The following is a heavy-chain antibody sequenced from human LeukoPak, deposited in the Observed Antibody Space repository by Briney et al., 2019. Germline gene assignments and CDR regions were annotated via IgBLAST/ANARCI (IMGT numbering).Heavy chain of an antibody. Sequence: SETLSLTXTVSGGSISSYYWSWIRQPPGKGMEWIGYIYYSGSTNYNPSLKSRVTISVDTSKNQFSLKLSSVTAADTAVYYCARGLSRNYYYYMDVWGKGTTVTVSS. CDR1: GGSISSYY. J-gene: IGHJ6*03. CDR3: ARGLSRNYYYYMDV. D-gene: IGHD2/OR15-2a*01. CDR2: IYYSGST. V-gene: IGHV4-59*01.